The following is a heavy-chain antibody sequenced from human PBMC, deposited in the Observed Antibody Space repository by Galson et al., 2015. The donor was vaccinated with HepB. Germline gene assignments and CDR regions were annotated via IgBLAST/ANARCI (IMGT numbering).Heavy chain of an antibody. CDR3: ARALYGDYGWFDP. J-gene: IGHJ5*02. D-gene: IGHD4-17*01. V-gene: IGHV1-46*03. Sequence: SVKVSCKASGYTFTSYYMHWVRQAPGQGLEWMGIINPSGGSTSYAQKFQGRVTMTRDTSTSTVYMELSSLRSEDTAVYYCARALYGDYGWFDPWGQGTLVTVSS. CDR2: INPSGGST. CDR1: GYTFTSYY.